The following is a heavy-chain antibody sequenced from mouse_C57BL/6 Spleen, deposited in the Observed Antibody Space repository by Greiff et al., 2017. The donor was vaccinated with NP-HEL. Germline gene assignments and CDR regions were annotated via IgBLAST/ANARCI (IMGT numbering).Heavy chain of an antibody. CDR2: INPSNGGT. CDR1: GYTFTSYW. Sequence: QVQLKQPGTELVKPGASVKLSCKASGYTFTSYWMHWVKQRPGQGLEWLGNINPSNGGTNYNEKFKSKATLTVDKSSSTAYMQLSSLTSEDSAVYYCARRLYSNSYYFDYWGQGTTLTVSS. D-gene: IGHD2-5*01. J-gene: IGHJ2*01. V-gene: IGHV1-53*01. CDR3: ARRLYSNSYYFDY.